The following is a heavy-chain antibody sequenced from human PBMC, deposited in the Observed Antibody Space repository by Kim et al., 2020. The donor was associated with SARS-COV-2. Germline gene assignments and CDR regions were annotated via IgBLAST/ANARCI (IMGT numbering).Heavy chain of an antibody. CDR3: TRSTGIYYDILTGTKPYFSYYYMDV. D-gene: IGHD3-9*01. CDR1: GFTFSGSA. V-gene: IGHV3-73*01. J-gene: IGHJ6*03. Sequence: GGSLRLSCAASGFTFSGSAMHWVRQASGKGLEWVGRIRSKANSYATAYAASVKGRFTISRDDSKNTAYLQMNSLKTEDTAVYYCTRSTGIYYDILTGTKPYFSYYYMDVWGKGTTVTVSS. CDR2: IRSKANSYAT.